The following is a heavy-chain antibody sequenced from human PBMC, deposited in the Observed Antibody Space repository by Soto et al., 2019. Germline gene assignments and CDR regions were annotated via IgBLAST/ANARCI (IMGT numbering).Heavy chain of an antibody. D-gene: IGHD3-10*01. CDR1: GGSISSYY. CDR3: ARARITMVREVIKYNMDV. J-gene: IGHJ6*02. V-gene: IGHV4-59*01. Sequence: SETLSLTCTVSGGSISSYYWSWIRRPPGKGLEWIGYIYNSGSTHSNPSLQSRVTISVGTSKNQFSLKLSSVTAADTGIYYCARARITMVREVIKYNMDVWGQGTTVTVSS. CDR2: IYNSGST.